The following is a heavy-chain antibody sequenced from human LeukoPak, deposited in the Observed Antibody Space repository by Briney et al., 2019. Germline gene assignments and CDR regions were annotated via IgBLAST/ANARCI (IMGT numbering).Heavy chain of an antibody. J-gene: IGHJ4*02. D-gene: IGHD3-3*02. CDR2: IKPDGSEM. V-gene: IGHV3-7*01. CDR1: GFTFRNVW. Sequence: GGSLSLSCAASGFTFRNVWMTWDRQAPGRGLYWVASIKPDGSEMKYVDSVKGRFTISRDNAKNSVYLQMNSLRAEETAVYYCATLGVDYWGQGTLVTVSS. CDR3: ATLGVDY.